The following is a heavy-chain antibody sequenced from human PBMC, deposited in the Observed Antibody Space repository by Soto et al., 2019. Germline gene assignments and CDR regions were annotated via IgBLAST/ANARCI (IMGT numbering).Heavy chain of an antibody. J-gene: IGHJ5*02. CDR3: ARLGIAVAGRVINWFDP. CDR2: IYPGDSDT. V-gene: IGHV5-51*01. Sequence: PGESLKISCKGPGYSFTSYRIGWVRQMPGKGLEWMGIIYPGDSDTRYSPSFQGQVTISADKSISTAYLQWSSLKASDTAMYYCARLGIAVAGRVINWFDPWGQGTLVTVSS. CDR1: GYSFTSYR. D-gene: IGHD6-19*01.